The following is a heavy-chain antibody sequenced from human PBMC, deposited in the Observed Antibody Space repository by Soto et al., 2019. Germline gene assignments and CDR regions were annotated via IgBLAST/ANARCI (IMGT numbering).Heavy chain of an antibody. J-gene: IGHJ3*01. D-gene: IGHD3-22*01. V-gene: IGHV1-18*01. CDR1: GYTFTTSG. Sequence: ASVKVSCKASGYTFTTSGISWVRQAPGQGLEWMGWISAHNGNTNYAQKYRGRITMTTDTSTNTAYMELRNLRSDDTTVYYCAREASGASGFYYVGDAFDVWGQGTMVTV. CDR2: ISAHNGNT. CDR3: AREASGASGFYYVGDAFDV.